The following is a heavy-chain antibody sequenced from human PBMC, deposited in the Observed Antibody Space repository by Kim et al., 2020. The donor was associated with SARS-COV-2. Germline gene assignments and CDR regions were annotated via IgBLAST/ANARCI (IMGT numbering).Heavy chain of an antibody. CDR3: ARYIVAAGTSSFDP. V-gene: IGHV4-59*01. D-gene: IGHD6-13*01. Sequence: SETLSLTCTVSGASISSYYWSWVRQPPGKGLEWIGNIHYTGSTNYNASLKSRVTMSIDTSKRHFSLILTSVTAADTAIYYCARYIVAAGTSSFDPWGQGTLGTVPS. J-gene: IGHJ5*02. CDR1: GASISSYY. CDR2: IHYTGST.